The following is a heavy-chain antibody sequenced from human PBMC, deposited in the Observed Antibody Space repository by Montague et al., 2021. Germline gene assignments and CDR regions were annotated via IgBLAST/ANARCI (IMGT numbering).Heavy chain of an antibody. J-gene: IGHJ5*01. D-gene: IGHD5-18*01. CDR1: GFSFSSLW. Sequence: RFSWAASGFSFSSLWMHWVRQAPGKGLVWVSQITSDGSDTNYADSVKGRFTISRDNAKSTLYLQMNSLRDEDTAVYYCVRDRPTAWFDSWGQGTLVTVSS. CDR2: ITSDGSDT. CDR3: VRDRPTAWFDS. V-gene: IGHV3-74*01.